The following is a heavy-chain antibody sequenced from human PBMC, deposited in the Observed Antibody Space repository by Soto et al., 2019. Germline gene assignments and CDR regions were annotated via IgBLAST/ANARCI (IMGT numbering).Heavy chain of an antibody. CDR2: IFYGGST. CDR1: GVSIKTNDYY. D-gene: IGHD2-15*01. V-gene: IGHV4-39*01. J-gene: IGHJ4*02. CDR3: AAFVVPASRNTGSDF. Sequence: SETLSLTCIVSGVSIKTNDYYWGWVRQPPGKGLEWIGNIFYGGSTFYNPSLRTRLSISVDTSKNQFSLRLNSVTAADTAVYYCAAFVVPASRNTGSDFWGQGTLVTVSS.